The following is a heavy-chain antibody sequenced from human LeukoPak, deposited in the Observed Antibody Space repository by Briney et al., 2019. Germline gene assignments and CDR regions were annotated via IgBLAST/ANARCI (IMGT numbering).Heavy chain of an antibody. CDR2: IHHNGKN. CDR1: GGSLSDYY. J-gene: IGHJ4*02. Sequence: SETLSLTCAVYGGSLSDYYWSWIRQSPGKGLEWIGSIHHNGKNYYNPSLKSRVTISIDTSKNQFSLKVSSVTAAETALYYCARDTARGGYGDDYFDSWGQGTLVTVSS. V-gene: IGHV4-34*01. CDR3: ARDTARGGYGDDYFDS. D-gene: IGHD4-17*01.